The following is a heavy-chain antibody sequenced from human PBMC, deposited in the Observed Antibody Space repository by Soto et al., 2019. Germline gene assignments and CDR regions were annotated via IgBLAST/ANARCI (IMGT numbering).Heavy chain of an antibody. J-gene: IGHJ4*02. CDR3: ARGGVSTRTFDY. CDR1: GYNFAGYW. CDR2: IYPSDSDT. V-gene: IGHV5-51*01. Sequence: GVSLKLSCKGSGYNFAGYWIAWVRQMPGKGLELMGIIYPSDSDTRYRPSFQGQVTISADKSISSAYLQWSSLRASDTAMYYCARGGVSTRTFDYWGQGTPVTVSS. D-gene: IGHD3-3*01.